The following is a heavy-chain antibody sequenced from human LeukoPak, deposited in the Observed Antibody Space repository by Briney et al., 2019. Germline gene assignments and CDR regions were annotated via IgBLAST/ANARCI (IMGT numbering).Heavy chain of an antibody. V-gene: IGHV1-2*06. D-gene: IGHD6-13*01. CDR1: GYTFTGYY. Sequence: ASVKVSCKASGYTFTGYYMHWVRQAPGQRLEWMGRIKPNIVGTNYAQNFQGSVTMTRDTSISTAYMELSRLRSDDTAVYYCARAESTAAAGTPGAVWGKGTTVTVSS. CDR2: IKPNIVGT. CDR3: ARAESTAAAGTPGAV. J-gene: IGHJ6*04.